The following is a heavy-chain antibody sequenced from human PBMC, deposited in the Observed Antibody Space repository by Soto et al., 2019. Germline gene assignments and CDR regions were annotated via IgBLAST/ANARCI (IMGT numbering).Heavy chain of an antibody. V-gene: IGHV1-69*06. CDR3: ARDLRRWLKFSNGERAFDI. J-gene: IGHJ3*02. CDR1: GGTFSSYA. D-gene: IGHD2-8*01. CDR2: IIPIFGTA. Sequence: SVKVSCKASGGTFSSYAISWVRQAPGQGLEWMGGIIPIFGTANYAQKFQGRVTITADKSTSTAYMELSSLRSEDTAVYYCARDLRRWLKFSNGERAFDIWGQGTMVTV.